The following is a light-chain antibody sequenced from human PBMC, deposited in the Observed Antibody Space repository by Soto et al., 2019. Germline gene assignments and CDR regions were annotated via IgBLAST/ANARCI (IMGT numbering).Light chain of an antibody. CDR3: LQVYSFPRT. J-gene: IGKJ1*01. Sequence: DIQMTQSPATLSASIGDRITITCRASQNINTWLAWYQQKPGRAPKVLIYDASSLESGVPSRISGSGSGTEFILTINTLHPEDFATYYCLQVYSFPRTFGQGTKVEIK. CDR1: QNINTW. V-gene: IGKV1-5*01. CDR2: DAS.